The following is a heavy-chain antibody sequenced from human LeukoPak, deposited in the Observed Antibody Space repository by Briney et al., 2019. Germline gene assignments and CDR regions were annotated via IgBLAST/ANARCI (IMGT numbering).Heavy chain of an antibody. J-gene: IGHJ5*02. CDR1: GYSISSGYY. Sequence: SETLSLTCAVSGYSISSGYYWGWIRPPPGKGLEWIGSIYHSGSTYYNPSLKSRVTISVDTSKNQFSLKLSSVTAADTAVYYCARQLVPARSNWFDPWGQGTLVTASS. V-gene: IGHV4-38-2*01. CDR3: ARQLVPARSNWFDP. D-gene: IGHD6-13*01. CDR2: IYHSGST.